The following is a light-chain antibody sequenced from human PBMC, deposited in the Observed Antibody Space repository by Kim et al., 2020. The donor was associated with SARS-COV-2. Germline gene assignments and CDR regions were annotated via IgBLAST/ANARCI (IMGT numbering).Light chain of an antibody. CDR3: QQYNEWPST. Sequence: EIVMTQSPATLSVSPGERVTLSCRASQSVALLDWYQQKPGQAPRLVIHGASTRATGIPARFSGSGSETEFTLTISSLQSEDFAIYYCQQYNEWPSTFGQGTRLEIK. V-gene: IGKV3-15*01. J-gene: IGKJ5*01. CDR1: QSVAL. CDR2: GAS.